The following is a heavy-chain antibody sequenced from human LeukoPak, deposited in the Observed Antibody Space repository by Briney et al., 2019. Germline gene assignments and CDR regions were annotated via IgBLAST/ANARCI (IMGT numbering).Heavy chain of an antibody. D-gene: IGHD4-23*01. CDR2: ISSSGSTI. J-gene: IGHJ4*02. V-gene: IGHV3-48*04. Sequence: PGGSLRLSCAASGFTFSSYSMNWVRQAPGKGLDWVAYISSSGSTIYYADSVKGRFTISRDNAKNSLYLQMNSLRAEDTAVYYCARSYGGTYYFDYWGQGTLVTVSS. CDR3: ARSYGGTYYFDY. CDR1: GFTFSSYS.